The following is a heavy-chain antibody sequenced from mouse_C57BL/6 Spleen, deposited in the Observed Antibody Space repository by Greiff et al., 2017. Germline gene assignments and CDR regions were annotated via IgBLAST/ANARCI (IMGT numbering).Heavy chain of an antibody. D-gene: IGHD2-2*01. V-gene: IGHV1-80*01. Sequence: QVQLKESGAELVKPGASVKISCKASGYAFSSYWMNWVKQRPGKGLEWIGQIYPGDGDTNYNGKFKGKATLTADKSSSTAYMQRSSLTSEDSAVYFCARWRENGYPWFAYWGQGTLVTVSA. CDR3: ARWRENGYPWFAY. CDR2: IYPGDGDT. CDR1: GYAFSSYW. J-gene: IGHJ3*01.